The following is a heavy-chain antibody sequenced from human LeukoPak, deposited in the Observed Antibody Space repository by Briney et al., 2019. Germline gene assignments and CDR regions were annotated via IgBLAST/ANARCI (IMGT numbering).Heavy chain of an antibody. CDR3: AKRAIHVHWWLSRGGDYFDY. CDR1: GFTFSSYA. J-gene: IGHJ4*02. V-gene: IGHV3-23*01. Sequence: GGSLRLSCAASGFTFSSYAMSWVRQAPGEGLEWVSAISGSGGSTYYADSVKGRFTISRDNSKNTLYLQMNSLRAEDSAVYYCAKRAIHVHWWLSRGGDYFDYWGQGTLVTVSS. D-gene: IGHD2-8*02. CDR2: ISGSGGST.